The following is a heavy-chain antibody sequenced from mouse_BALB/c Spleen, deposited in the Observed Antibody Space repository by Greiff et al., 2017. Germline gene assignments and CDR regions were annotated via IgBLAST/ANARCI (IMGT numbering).Heavy chain of an antibody. V-gene: IGHV14-3*02. J-gene: IGHJ4*01. Sequence: DVKLQESGAELVKPGASVKLSCTASGFNIKDTYMHWVKQRPEQGLEWIGRIDPANGNTKYDPKFQGKATITADTSSNTAYLQLSSLTSEDTAVYYCARRPSYAMDYWGQGTSVTVSS. CDR2: IDPANGNT. CDR1: GFNIKDTY. CDR3: ARRPSYAMDY.